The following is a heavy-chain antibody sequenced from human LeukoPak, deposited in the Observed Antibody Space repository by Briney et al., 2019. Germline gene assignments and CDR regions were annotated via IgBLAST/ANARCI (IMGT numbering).Heavy chain of an antibody. CDR2: ISSSSSYI. Sequence: GGSLRLSCAASGFTFSDYYMSWIRQAPGKGLEWVSSISSSSSYIYYADSVKGRFTISRDNAKNSLYLQMNSLRAEDTAVYYCARDGITMVRGVIKVWGQGTLVAVSS. CDR1: GFTFSDYY. V-gene: IGHV3-11*06. D-gene: IGHD3-10*01. J-gene: IGHJ4*02. CDR3: ARDGITMVRGVIKV.